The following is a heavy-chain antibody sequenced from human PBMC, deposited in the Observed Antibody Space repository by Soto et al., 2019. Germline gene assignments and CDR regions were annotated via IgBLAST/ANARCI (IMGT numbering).Heavy chain of an antibody. J-gene: IGHJ4*02. V-gene: IGHV2-5*02. CDR2: IYWDDDK. CDR3: AHNPYNSGWSHFDY. Sequence: QITLKESDPTLVKPTQTLTLTCTFSGFSLSTTGVAVGWIRQPPGKALEWLAIIYWDDDKRYSPSLKTRLTITKDTSKNQVVLTMTNMDPEDTATYYCAHNPYNSGWSHFDYWGQGTLVTVSA. D-gene: IGHD6-19*01. CDR1: GFSLSTTGVA.